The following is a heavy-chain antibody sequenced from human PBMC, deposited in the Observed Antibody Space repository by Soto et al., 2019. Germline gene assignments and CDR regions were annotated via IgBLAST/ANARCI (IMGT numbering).Heavy chain of an antibody. V-gene: IGHV1-3*01. CDR1: GYTFTSYA. Sequence: QVQLVQSGAEVKKPGASVKVSCKASGYTFTSYAMHWVRQAPGQRLEGMGWINAGNGNTKYSQKFQGRVPITRDTSASTAWMELSSLRSEDTAVYYCARELTTAAIYSGSAFDIWGQGTMVTVSS. D-gene: IGHD2-2*01. J-gene: IGHJ3*02. CDR3: ARELTTAAIYSGSAFDI. CDR2: INAGNGNT.